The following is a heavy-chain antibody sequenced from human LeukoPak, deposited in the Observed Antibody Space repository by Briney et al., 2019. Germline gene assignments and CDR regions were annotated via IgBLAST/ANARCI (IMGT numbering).Heavy chain of an antibody. CDR2: IYYSGST. CDR3: ARDRQGLDAFDI. J-gene: IGHJ3*02. V-gene: IGHV4-59*01. CDR1: GGSMSSYY. D-gene: IGHD3-22*01. Sequence: SETLSLTCTVSGGSMSSYYWSWIPQPPGKGLEWIGYIYYSGSTNYNPSLKSRVTISVDTSKNQFSLKLSSVTAADTAVYYYARDRQGLDAFDIWGQGTMVTVSS.